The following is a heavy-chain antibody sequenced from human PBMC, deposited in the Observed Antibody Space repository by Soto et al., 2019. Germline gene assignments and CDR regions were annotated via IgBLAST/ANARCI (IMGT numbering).Heavy chain of an antibody. CDR3: ARADYYYGSGSYYPNWFDP. CDR2: ISAYNGNT. D-gene: IGHD3-10*01. Sequence: ASVNVSCKASGYTFTSYGISWVRQAPGQGLEWMGWISAYNGNTNYAQKLQGRVTMTTDTSTSTAYMELRSLRSDDTAVYYCARADYYYGSGSYYPNWFDPWGQGTLVTVSS. V-gene: IGHV1-18*01. CDR1: GYTFTSYG. J-gene: IGHJ5*02.